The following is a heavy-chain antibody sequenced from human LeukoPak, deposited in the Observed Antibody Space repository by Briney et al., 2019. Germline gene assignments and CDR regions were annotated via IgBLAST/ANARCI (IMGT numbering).Heavy chain of an antibody. V-gene: IGHV4-39*07. D-gene: IGHD3-22*01. CDR1: GGSISSSSYY. CDR3: ARGSYDSSGYYLVLDY. CDR2: IYHSGST. Sequence: SETLSLTCTVSGGSISSSSYYWGWIRQPPGKGLEWIGSIYHSGSTYYNPSLKSRVTIAVETSKNQFSLKLSSVTAADKAVYYCARGSYDSSGYYLVLDYWGQGTLVTVSS. J-gene: IGHJ4*02.